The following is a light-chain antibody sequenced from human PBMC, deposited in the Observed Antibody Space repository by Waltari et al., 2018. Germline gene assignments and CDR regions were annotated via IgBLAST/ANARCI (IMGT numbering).Light chain of an antibody. V-gene: IGKV1-39*01. CDR2: AAS. Sequence: DIQMPQSPSSLSASVGDRVTITCRASQRISSYLNWYQQKPGNAPKLLIYAASSLQSGVPSRFSGSGSGTDFTLTISSLQPEDFATYYCQQSYSTPRTFGQGTKVEIK. CDR1: QRISSY. CDR3: QQSYSTPRT. J-gene: IGKJ1*01.